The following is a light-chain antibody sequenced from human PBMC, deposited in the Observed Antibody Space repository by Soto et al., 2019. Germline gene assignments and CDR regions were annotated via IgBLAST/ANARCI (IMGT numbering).Light chain of an antibody. J-gene: IGLJ2*01. CDR3: HSSDHSLSGYVL. CDR1: SSNIGAGYD. Sequence: QSVLTQPPSVSGAPGQRVTISCTGGSSNIGAGYDVHWYQQLPGTAPKLLIYVNTNRPSGVPDRFSGSKSGTSASLAITGLQAEDAAAYYCHSSDHSLSGYVLFGGGTKLTVL. V-gene: IGLV1-40*01. CDR2: VNT.